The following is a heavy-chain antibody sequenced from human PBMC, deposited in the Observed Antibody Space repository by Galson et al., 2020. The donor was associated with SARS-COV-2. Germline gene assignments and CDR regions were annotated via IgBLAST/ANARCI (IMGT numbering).Heavy chain of an antibody. V-gene: IGHV3-43*01. CDR3: AKELLSRYYYYYYGMDV. Sequence: GESLKISCAASGFTFDDYTMHWVRQAPGKGLEWVSLTSWDGGSTYYADSVKGRFTISRDNSKNSLYLQMNSLRTEDTALYYCAKELLSRYYYYYYGMDVWGQGTTVTVSS. J-gene: IGHJ6*02. CDR2: TSWDGGST. D-gene: IGHD1-26*01. CDR1: GFTFDDYT.